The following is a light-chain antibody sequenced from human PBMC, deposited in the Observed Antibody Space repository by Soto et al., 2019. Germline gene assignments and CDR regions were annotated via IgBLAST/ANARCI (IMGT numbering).Light chain of an antibody. V-gene: IGKV3-15*01. CDR2: GAS. Sequence: IVMTQSPATLSVSPGERATLSGRASQSVSSNLAWYQQKPGQAPRLLIYGASTRATGIPARFSGSGSGTAVTLTISSLQSEDFAVYYCQQYNNWPPMTFGQGTKLEIK. J-gene: IGKJ2*01. CDR3: QQYNNWPPMT. CDR1: QSVSSN.